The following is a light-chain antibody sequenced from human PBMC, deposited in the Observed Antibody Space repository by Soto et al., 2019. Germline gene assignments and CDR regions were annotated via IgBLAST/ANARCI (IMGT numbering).Light chain of an antibody. J-gene: IGLJ3*02. CDR1: VLAKKY. CDR2: KDS. CDR3: YSAAGNMGV. V-gene: IGLV3-27*01. Sequence: SYELTQPSSVSVSPGQTARITCSGDVLAKKYARWFQQKPGQAPVVVIYKDSERPSGIPERFSGSSSGTTVTLTISGAQVEDEADYYCYSAAGNMGVFGGGTKLNVL.